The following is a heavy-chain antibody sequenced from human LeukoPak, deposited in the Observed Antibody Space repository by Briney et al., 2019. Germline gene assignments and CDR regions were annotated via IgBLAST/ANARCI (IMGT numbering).Heavy chain of an antibody. D-gene: IGHD3-22*01. V-gene: IGHV3-23*01. J-gene: IGHJ4*02. CDR3: ARDPAYYYDSSGCYWDY. Sequence: GGSLRLSCAASGFTFSSYGMSWVRQAPGKGLEWVSAISGSGGSTYYADSVKGRFTISRDNSKNTLYLQMNSLRAEDTAVYYCARDPAYYYDSSGCYWDYWGQGTLVTVSS. CDR2: ISGSGGST. CDR1: GFTFSSYG.